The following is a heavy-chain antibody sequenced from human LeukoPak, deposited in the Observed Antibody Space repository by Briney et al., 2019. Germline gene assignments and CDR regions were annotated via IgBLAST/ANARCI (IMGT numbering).Heavy chain of an antibody. CDR2: ITHSGGST. CDR3: ARDRRGYSGYDLDVFDI. V-gene: IGHV3-23*01. D-gene: IGHD5-12*01. Sequence: PGGSLRLSCAASGFTFNNFAMSWVRQAPGRGLEWVATITHSGGSTYHADDFVKGRFTISRDNSKNTLYLEMSSLRAEDTAVYYCARDRRGYSGYDLDVFDIWGQGTMVTVSS. J-gene: IGHJ3*02. CDR1: GFTFNNFA.